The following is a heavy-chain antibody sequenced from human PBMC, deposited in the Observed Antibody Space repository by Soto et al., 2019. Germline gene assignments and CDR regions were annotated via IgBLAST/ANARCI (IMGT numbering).Heavy chain of an antibody. CDR1: GFPFSSYS. J-gene: IGHJ4*02. V-gene: IGHV3-21*01. D-gene: IGHD5-12*01. CDR2: ISSSSSYI. Sequence: EVQLVESGGGLVKPGGSLRLSCAASGFPFSSYSMNWVRQAPGKGLEWVSSISSSSSYIYYAGSVKGRFTISRDNAKNSLYLQMNSLRVEDTAVYYCARATEATIGDTDYWGQGTLVTVSS. CDR3: ARATEATIGDTDY.